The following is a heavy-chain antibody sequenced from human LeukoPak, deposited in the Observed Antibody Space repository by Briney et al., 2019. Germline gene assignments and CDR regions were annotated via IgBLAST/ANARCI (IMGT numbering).Heavy chain of an antibody. J-gene: IGHJ4*02. CDR3: ARDITMVREVMKGSDY. V-gene: IGHV1-69*04. CDR1: GGTFSSYA. CDR2: IIPILGIA. D-gene: IGHD3-10*01. Sequence: ASVKVSCKASGGTFSSYAISWVRQAPGQGLEWMGRIIPILGIANYAQKFQGRVTITADKSTSTAYMELSSLRSEDTAVYYCARDITMVREVMKGSDYWGQGTLVTVSS.